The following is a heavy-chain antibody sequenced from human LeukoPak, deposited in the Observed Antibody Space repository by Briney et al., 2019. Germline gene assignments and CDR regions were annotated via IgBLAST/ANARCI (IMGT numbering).Heavy chain of an antibody. D-gene: IGHD3-9*01. CDR2: ISGSGGST. CDR1: GFTFSSYA. V-gene: IGHV3-23*01. CDR3: AKGLGDTELRYFDWFDAFDI. Sequence: PGGSLRLSCAASGFTFSSYAMSWVRQAPGKGLEWVSAISGSGGSTYYADSVKGRFTISRDNSKNTLYLQMNSLRAEDTAVYYCAKGLGDTELRYFDWFDAFDIWGQGTMVTVSS. J-gene: IGHJ3*02.